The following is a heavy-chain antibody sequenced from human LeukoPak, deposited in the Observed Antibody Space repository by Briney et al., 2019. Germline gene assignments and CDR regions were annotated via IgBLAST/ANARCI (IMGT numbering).Heavy chain of an antibody. J-gene: IGHJ4*02. CDR1: GFTFSSYE. CDR2: ISSSGSTI. V-gene: IGHV3-48*03. D-gene: IGHD3-22*01. Sequence: GGSLRLSCAASGFTFSSYEMNWVRQAPGKGLEWVSYISSSGSTIYYADSVKGRSTISRDNAKNSLYLQMNSLRAEDTAVYYCARELNYYDSRGAFDYWGQGTLVTVSS. CDR3: ARELNYYDSRGAFDY.